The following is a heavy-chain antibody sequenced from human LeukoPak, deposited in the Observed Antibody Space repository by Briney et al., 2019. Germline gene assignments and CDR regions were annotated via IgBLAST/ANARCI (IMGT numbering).Heavy chain of an antibody. CDR1: GFTFSNGW. J-gene: IGHJ6*02. CDR3: TTDLGGDYVWNYYYGMDV. CDR2: FKRKTDGGTT. V-gene: IGHV3-15*01. D-gene: IGHD3-16*01. Sequence: GALRLFFAASGFTFSNGWKRWVRPASGEGVGWVGRFKRKTDGGTTDYAAPVKGRFTISRDDSKNTLYLQMNSLKTEDTAVYYCTTDLGGDYVWNYYYGMDVWGQGTTVTVSS.